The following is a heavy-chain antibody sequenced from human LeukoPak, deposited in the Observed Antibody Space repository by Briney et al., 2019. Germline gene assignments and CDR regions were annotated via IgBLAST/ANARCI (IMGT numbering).Heavy chain of an antibody. D-gene: IGHD5-12*01. Sequence: PGGSLRLSCSASGFTFSYYAMHWVRQAPGKGLEYVSGITSSGGSTYYTDSVKGSFTISRDNSNNTLYLQMSSLRAEDTAVYYCVKGDYSGYTFPAFDYWGQGTLVSVSS. CDR1: GFTFSYYA. V-gene: IGHV3-64D*06. CDR3: VKGDYSGYTFPAFDY. J-gene: IGHJ4*02. CDR2: ITSSGGST.